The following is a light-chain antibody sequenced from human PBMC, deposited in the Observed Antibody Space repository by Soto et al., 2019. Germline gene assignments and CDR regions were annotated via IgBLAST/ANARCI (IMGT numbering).Light chain of an antibody. CDR1: QDISNY. Sequence: IQMTPSPSSLSASVGDRVTITCQASQDISNYLAWYQQKPGKAXNLXIYATSTLQSGVPSRFSGIVSGTDFTLTIRRLQPEDFATYYGQQYETYSPWTFGQGTKVEI. CDR3: QQYETYSPWT. CDR2: ATS. J-gene: IGKJ1*01. V-gene: IGKV1-16*01.